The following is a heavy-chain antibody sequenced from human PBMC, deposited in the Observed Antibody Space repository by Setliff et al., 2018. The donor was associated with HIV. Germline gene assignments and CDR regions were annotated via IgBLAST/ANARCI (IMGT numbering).Heavy chain of an antibody. Sequence: TGGSLRLSCAGSDSGDSGFIFSDYFMTWVRQAPGKGLEWLCYISSSGTTTYYGDSVKGRFTISRDNAKNSLYLEMNSLRVEGTAVYYCTPQWPVGYWGQGTPVTVSS. CDR1: GFIFSDYF. V-gene: IGHV3-11*04. CDR3: TPQWPVGY. J-gene: IGHJ4*02. D-gene: IGHD6-19*01. CDR2: ISSSGTTT.